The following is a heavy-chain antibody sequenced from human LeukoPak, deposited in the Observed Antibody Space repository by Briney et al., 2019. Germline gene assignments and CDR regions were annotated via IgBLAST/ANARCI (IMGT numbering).Heavy chain of an antibody. CDR3: ARDSGYSYGYHDY. CDR1: GFTLSSYG. Sequence: AGCLRLSCAASGFTLSSYGMHWVRQAPGKVLEWVADIWYDGSNKYYADSVKGRFTISRDNSKNTLYLQMNSLRAEDTAVYYCARDSGYSYGYHDYWGQGALVTVSS. CDR2: IWYDGSNK. V-gene: IGHV3-33*01. D-gene: IGHD5-18*01. J-gene: IGHJ4*02.